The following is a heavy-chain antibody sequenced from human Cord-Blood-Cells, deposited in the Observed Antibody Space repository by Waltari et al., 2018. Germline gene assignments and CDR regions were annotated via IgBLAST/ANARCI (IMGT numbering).Heavy chain of an antibody. D-gene: IGHD6-19*01. CDR2: IYYSGST. Sequence: QLQLQESGPGLVKPSETLSLTCTVLGGPISSSRYSWGWLGRPPGKGLEWIGSIYYSGSTYYNPSLKSRVTISVDTSKNQFSLKLSSVTAADTAVYYCARQPSSGWYYYYYGMDVWGQGTTVTVSS. CDR1: GGPISSSRYS. J-gene: IGHJ6*02. CDR3: ARQPSSGWYYYYYGMDV. V-gene: IGHV4-39*01.